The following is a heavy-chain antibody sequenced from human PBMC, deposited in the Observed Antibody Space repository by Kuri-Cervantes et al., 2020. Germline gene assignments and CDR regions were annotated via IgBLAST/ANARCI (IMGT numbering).Heavy chain of an antibody. CDR3: ARGGWLLPQRRGHYMDV. Sequence: SETLSLTCTVSGGSISSSSYYWGWIRQPPGKGLEWIGSIYYSGSTYYNPSLKSRVTISVDTSKNQFSLKLSSVTAADTAVYYCARGGWLLPQRRGHYMDVWGKGTTVTDSS. J-gene: IGHJ6*03. V-gene: IGHV4-39*07. CDR2: IYYSGST. CDR1: GGSISSSSYY. D-gene: IGHD3-22*01.